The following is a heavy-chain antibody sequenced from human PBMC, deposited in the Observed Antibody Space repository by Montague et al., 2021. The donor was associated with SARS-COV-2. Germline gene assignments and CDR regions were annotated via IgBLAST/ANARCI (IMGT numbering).Heavy chain of an antibody. CDR3: AKVFHIRDCSSTSCPSYYYYGIDV. CDR2: LSGSGVTT. V-gene: IGHV3-23*01. Sequence: SLRLSCAASGFTFYTYDMNWVRQAPGKGLEWVSGLSGSGVTTYYADSVKGRFTISRDNFKNTLYLLMNTLRAEDTAVYYCAKVFHIRDCSSTSCPSYYYYGIDVWGQGTTVAVSS. D-gene: IGHD2-2*01. J-gene: IGHJ6*02. CDR1: GFTFYTYD.